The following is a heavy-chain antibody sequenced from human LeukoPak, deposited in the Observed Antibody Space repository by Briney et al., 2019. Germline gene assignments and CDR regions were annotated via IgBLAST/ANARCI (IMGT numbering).Heavy chain of an antibody. J-gene: IGHJ3*02. CDR1: GFTFTTYD. D-gene: IGHD3-10*01. Sequence: GGSLRLSCAASGFTFTTYDMDWVRQAPGKGLEWVAVISSDGSIKYYADSVKGRFTISRGNSKNTLYLQMNSLRAEDTAVYYCARDLWFGELSGAFDIWGQGTMVTVS. CDR3: ARDLWFGELSGAFDI. V-gene: IGHV3-30-3*01. CDR2: ISSDGSIK.